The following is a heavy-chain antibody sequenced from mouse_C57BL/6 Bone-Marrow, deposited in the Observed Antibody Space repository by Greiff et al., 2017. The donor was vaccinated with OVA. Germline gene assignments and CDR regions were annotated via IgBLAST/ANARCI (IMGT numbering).Heavy chain of an antibody. Sequence: DVKLVESGGGLVKPGGSLKLSCAASGFTFSDYGMHWVRQAPEKGLEWVAYISSGSSTIYYADTVKGRFTISRDNAKNTLFLQMTSLRSEDTAMYYCARRDYYYGWYFDVWGTGTTVTVSS. J-gene: IGHJ1*03. CDR3: ARRDYYYGWYFDV. V-gene: IGHV5-17*01. CDR1: GFTFSDYG. D-gene: IGHD1-1*01. CDR2: ISSGSSTI.